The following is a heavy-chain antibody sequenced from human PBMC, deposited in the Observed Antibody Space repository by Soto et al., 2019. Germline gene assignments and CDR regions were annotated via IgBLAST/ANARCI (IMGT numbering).Heavy chain of an antibody. J-gene: IGHJ4*02. CDR2: IYYSGST. CDR3: ARRYGYYFDY. V-gene: IGHV4-59*08. D-gene: IGHD4-17*01. CDR1: GCSIRSYY. Sequence: QVQLQESGPGLVKPSETLSLTCTVSGCSIRSYYWSWLRQPPGQGLEWIGQIYYSGSTNYNPPLKSRVTTSVDTSKNQLSLKLRSVTAAETAVYYGARRYGYYFDYWGQGTLVTVSS.